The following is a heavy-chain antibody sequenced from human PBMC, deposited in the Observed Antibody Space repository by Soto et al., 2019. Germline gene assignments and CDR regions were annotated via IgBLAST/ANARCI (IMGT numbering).Heavy chain of an antibody. Sequence: PGGSLRLSCAASGFTFRNYGMNWVSQAPGKGLEWVSYIGIGSSTKYYADSVKGRFTISRDNAKNSLYLQMNSLRAEDTAVYYCARDQLYYNDISGRPLNAFDVWGQGTMVT. CDR1: GFTFRNYG. V-gene: IGHV3-48*01. CDR3: ARDQLYYNDISGRPLNAFDV. D-gene: IGHD3-22*01. CDR2: IGIGSSTK. J-gene: IGHJ3*01.